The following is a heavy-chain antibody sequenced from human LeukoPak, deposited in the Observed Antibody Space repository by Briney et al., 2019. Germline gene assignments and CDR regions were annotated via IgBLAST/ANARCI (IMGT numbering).Heavy chain of an antibody. D-gene: IGHD3-10*01. CDR3: ARTPTYYGSAIYLDY. CDR2: IYYSGNT. V-gene: IGHV4-59*01. J-gene: IGHJ4*02. Sequence: SETLSLTCTVSGGSISSYYWSWIRQPPGKGLEWIGYIYYSGNTNYNPSLKSRVTISVDTSKKQFSLNLRSVTAADTAVYYCARTPTYYGSAIYLDYWGQGTLVTVPS. CDR1: GGSISSYY.